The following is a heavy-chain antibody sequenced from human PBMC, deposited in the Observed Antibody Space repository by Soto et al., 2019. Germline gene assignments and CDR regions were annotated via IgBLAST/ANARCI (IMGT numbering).Heavy chain of an antibody. J-gene: IGHJ3*02. D-gene: IGHD6-13*01. V-gene: IGHV3-23*01. Sequence: EVQLLESGGGLVQPGGSLRLSCAASGFTFGSYAMNWVRQAPGKGLEWVSAVSGSGHVTYYAVSVNGRFTVSRDNSKNTLSLLMNNLRAEDTAVYYCAKDRDTSSWTGACDIWGQGTMVIVSS. CDR1: GFTFGSYA. CDR2: VSGSGHVT. CDR3: AKDRDTSSWTGACDI.